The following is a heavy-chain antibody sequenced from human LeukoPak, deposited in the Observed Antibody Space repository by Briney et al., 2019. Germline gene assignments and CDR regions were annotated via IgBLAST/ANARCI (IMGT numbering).Heavy chain of an antibody. CDR1: GFTVSSNY. CDR3: ASAREEWLFWYFDL. D-gene: IGHD3-3*01. Sequence: PGGSLRLSCAASGFTVSSNYMSWVRQAPGKGLEWVSVIYSGGSTYYADSVKGRFTISRDNSKNTLYLQMNSLRAEDTAVYYCASAREEWLFWYFDLWGRGTLVTVSS. CDR2: IYSGGST. J-gene: IGHJ2*01. V-gene: IGHV3-53*01.